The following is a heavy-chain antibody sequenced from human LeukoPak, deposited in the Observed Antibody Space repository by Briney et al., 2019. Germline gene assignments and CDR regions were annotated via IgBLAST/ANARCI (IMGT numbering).Heavy chain of an antibody. J-gene: IGHJ6*03. CDR3: ARGLQYQLLKALGYYYNDV. CDR1: LVTFSRHA. Sequence: TPRPSSKPSLVTFSRHAIAWGPQAPGQGPGWRGGIIPRSGTANYAQKYQGRVTITTDESTSTAYMELSSLTSDDTAVYYCARGLQYQLLKALGYYYNDVWGEGTTVTVSS. V-gene: IGHV1-69*05. D-gene: IGHD2-2*01. CDR2: IIPRSGTA.